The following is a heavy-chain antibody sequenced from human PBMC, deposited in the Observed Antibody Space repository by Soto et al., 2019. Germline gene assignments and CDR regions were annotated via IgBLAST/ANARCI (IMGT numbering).Heavy chain of an antibody. CDR2: INHSGST. V-gene: IGHV4-34*01. D-gene: IGHD3-10*01. CDR3: ARGKSYGSGKGFQH. Sequence: SETLSLTCAVYGGSFSGYYWSWIRQPPGKGLEWIGEINHSGSTNYNPSLKSRVTISVDTSKNQFSLKLSSVTAADTAVYYCARGKSYGSGKGFQHWGQGTLVTVSS. J-gene: IGHJ1*01. CDR1: GGSFSGYY.